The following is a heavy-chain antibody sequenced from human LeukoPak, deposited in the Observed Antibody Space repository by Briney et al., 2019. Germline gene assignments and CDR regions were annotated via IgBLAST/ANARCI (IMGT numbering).Heavy chain of an antibody. D-gene: IGHD6-13*01. Sequence: GGSLRLSCAASGFTFSSYAMSWVRQAPGKGLEWVSVIYSGGSTYYADSVKGRFTISRDNSKNTLYLQMNSLRAEDTAVYYCARDFVAPGIAAAGTLYYYYGMDVWGQGTTVTVSS. J-gene: IGHJ6*02. CDR1: GFTFSSYA. CDR3: ARDFVAPGIAAAGTLYYYYGMDV. V-gene: IGHV3-66*01. CDR2: IYSGGST.